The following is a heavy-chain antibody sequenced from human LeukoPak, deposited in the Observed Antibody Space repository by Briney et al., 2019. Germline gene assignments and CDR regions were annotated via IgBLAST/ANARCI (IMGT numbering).Heavy chain of an antibody. CDR2: IYYSGST. CDR3: ARQRGGYCSSTSCYMDKENWFDP. J-gene: IGHJ5*02. D-gene: IGHD2-2*02. V-gene: IGHV4-39*01. Sequence: SETLSLTCTVSGGSISSSSYYWGWIRQPPGKGLEWIGSIYYSGSTYYNPSLKSRVTISVDTSKNQFSLKLSSVTAADTAVYYCARQRGGYCSSTSCYMDKENWFDPWGQGTLVTVSS. CDR1: GGSISSSSYY.